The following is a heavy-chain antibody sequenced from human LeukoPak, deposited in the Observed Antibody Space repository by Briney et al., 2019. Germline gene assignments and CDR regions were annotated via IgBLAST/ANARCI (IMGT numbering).Heavy chain of an antibody. D-gene: IGHD4-17*01. CDR1: GGSISSSSYY. Sequence: SETLSLTCTVSGGSISSSSYYWGWIRQPPGKGLEWIGSIYYSGSTYYNPSLKSRVTISVDTSKNQFSLKLSSVTAADTAVYYCARVYADGDSPDYWGQGTLVTVSS. CDR3: ARVYADGDSPDY. CDR2: IYYSGST. V-gene: IGHV4-39*07. J-gene: IGHJ4*02.